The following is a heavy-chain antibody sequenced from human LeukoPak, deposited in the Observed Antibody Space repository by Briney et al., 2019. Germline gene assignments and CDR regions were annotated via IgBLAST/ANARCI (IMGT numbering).Heavy chain of an antibody. D-gene: IGHD6-13*01. V-gene: IGHV3-21*01. J-gene: IGHJ4*02. CDR3: ARAGQQPCPNVN. Sequence: GGSLRLSGAASGFTFRSYRMNGVGQAQGKGGGGVSSISSSSGYIYYADSVKGRFTISRDNAKNSLYLQMNSLRAEDTAVYYCARAGQQPCPNVNWGQGTLVTVSS. CDR1: GFTFRSYR. CDR2: ISSSSGYI.